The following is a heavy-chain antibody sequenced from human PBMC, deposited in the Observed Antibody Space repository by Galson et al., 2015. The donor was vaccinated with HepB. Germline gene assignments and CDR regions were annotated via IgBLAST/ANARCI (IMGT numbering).Heavy chain of an antibody. CDR2: ISWDGGST. V-gene: IGHV3-43*01. D-gene: IGHD6-25*01. CDR3: AKDLGQRLYGMDV. Sequence: SLRLSCAASGFTFDDYTMHWVRQAPGKGLEWVSLISWDGGSTYYADSVKGRFTISRDNSKNSLYLQMNSLRTEDTALYYCAKDLGQRLYGMDVWGQGTTVTVSS. CDR1: GFTFDDYT. J-gene: IGHJ6*02.